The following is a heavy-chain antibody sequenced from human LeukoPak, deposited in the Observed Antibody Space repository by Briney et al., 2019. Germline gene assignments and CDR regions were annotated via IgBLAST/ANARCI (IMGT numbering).Heavy chain of an antibody. CDR1: GFTFSSYA. V-gene: IGHV3-23*01. D-gene: IGHD3-22*01. CDR2: ISGSGGST. CDR3: ANEDYYDSSGYSDY. J-gene: IGHJ4*02. Sequence: GGSLRLSCAASGFTFSSYAMSWVRQAPGKGLEWVSAISGSGGSTYYADSVKGRFTISRDNSKNALYLQMNSLRAEDTAVYYCANEDYYDSSGYSDYWGQGTLVTVSS.